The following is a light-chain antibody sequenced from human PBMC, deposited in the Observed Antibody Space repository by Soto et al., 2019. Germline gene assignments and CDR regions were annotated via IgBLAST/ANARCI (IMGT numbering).Light chain of an antibody. V-gene: IGKV3-20*01. CDR2: GAS. CDR3: EQYGSSPRT. CDR1: QSVSSSY. J-gene: IGKJ1*01. Sequence: EIVLTQSPGTLSLSPGEIATLSCRASQSVSSSYLAWYQQKPGQAPRLLIYGASSRATGIPNRFSGSGSGTDFTLTISRLEPEDFAVYSCEQYGSSPRTFGQGPKVEIK.